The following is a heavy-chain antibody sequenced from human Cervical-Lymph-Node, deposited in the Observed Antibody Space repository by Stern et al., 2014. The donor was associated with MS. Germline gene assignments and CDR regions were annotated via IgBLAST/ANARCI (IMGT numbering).Heavy chain of an antibody. D-gene: IGHD6-19*01. J-gene: IGHJ4*02. CDR2: INHSGST. V-gene: IGHV4-34*01. CDR1: GGSFSGYY. Sequence: QVQLQQWGAGLLKPSETLSLTCAVYGGSFSGYYWSWIRQPPGKGLEWIGEINHSGSTNYNPSLKSRVTISVDTSKNQFSLKLSSVTAADTAVYYCARGRSGWYFDYWGQGTLVTVSS. CDR3: ARGRSGWYFDY.